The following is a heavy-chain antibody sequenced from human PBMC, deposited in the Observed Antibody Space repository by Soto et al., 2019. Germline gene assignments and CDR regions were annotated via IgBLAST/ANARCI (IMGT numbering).Heavy chain of an antibody. Sequence: WVRHAPGQGLEWVGWISGYNDKTKSAQKFQGRVTMTTDTSTNTADMELRSLRSDDTVVYFGASGFQPGAYVLECWVQGSL. CDR3: ASGFQPGAYVLEC. D-gene: IGHD7-27*01. CDR2: ISGYNDKT. J-gene: IGHJ4*02. V-gene: IGHV1-18*01.